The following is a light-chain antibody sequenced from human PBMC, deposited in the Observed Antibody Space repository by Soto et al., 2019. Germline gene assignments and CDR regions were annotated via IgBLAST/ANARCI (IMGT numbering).Light chain of an antibody. CDR1: QGISSA. CDR3: QQFNNYPL. V-gene: IGKV1D-13*01. CDR2: DAS. J-gene: IGKJ4*01. Sequence: AIQLIQSPSSLSASVGDRVTITCRASQGISSALAWYQQKPGKAPKLLIYDASSLESGVPSRFSGSGSGTDFTLTISSLQPEDFATYYCQQFNNYPLFGGGTKVEIK.